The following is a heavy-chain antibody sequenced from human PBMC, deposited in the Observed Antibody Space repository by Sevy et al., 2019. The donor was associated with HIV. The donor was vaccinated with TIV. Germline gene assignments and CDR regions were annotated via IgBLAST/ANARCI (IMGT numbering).Heavy chain of an antibody. V-gene: IGHV3-49*04. CDR3: SRDLYCYSCFYLDY. Sequence: GGSLRLSCTASGFTFSDYAMSWVRQAPGKGLEWVGFIKTKTNGGKTEYAGSVKGSFINSREESKNIAYLQMNSLKTEDTGVYYCSRDLYCYSCFYLDYWGQGTLVTVSS. J-gene: IGHJ4*02. CDR2: IKTKTNGGKT. CDR1: GFTFSDYA. D-gene: IGHD3-16*02.